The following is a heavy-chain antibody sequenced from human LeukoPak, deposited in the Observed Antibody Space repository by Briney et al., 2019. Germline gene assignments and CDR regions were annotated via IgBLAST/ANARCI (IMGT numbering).Heavy chain of an antibody. CDR2: IYYSGST. CDR3: ARGIAVAVD. CDR1: GGSISSYY. Sequence: SETLSLTCTVSGGSISSYYWSWIRQPPGKGLQWIGYIYYSGSTNYNPSLKSRVTISVDTSKNQFSLKLSSVTAADTAVYYCARGIAVAVDWGQGTLVTVSS. V-gene: IGHV4-59*01. D-gene: IGHD6-19*01. J-gene: IGHJ4*02.